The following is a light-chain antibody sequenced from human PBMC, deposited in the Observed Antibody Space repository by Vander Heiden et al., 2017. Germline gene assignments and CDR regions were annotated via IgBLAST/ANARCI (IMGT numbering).Light chain of an antibody. CDR1: SPNIGSNT. CDR2: NHN. Sequence: QSVLTQPPSASGTPGQRVTISSSGRSPNIGSNTVTWCQQLPGAAPKLLVYNHNQRPSGVPDRFSGSKSGTSAALATSGLQSEDEADYYCAAWEDNLSGWVFGGGTKLTVL. CDR3: AAWEDNLSGWV. J-gene: IGLJ3*02. V-gene: IGLV1-44*01.